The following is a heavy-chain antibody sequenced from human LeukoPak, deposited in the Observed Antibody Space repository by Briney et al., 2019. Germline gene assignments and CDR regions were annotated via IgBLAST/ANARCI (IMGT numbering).Heavy chain of an antibody. V-gene: IGHV3-7*05. CDR2: IKEDGSEK. D-gene: IGHD1-26*01. CDR1: GFTFSSNW. Sequence: GGSLRLSCVASGFTFSSNWISWVRQAPGRGLEWVANIKEDGSEKYYVDSVKGRFTISRDNAKNSLYLQMNSLRAEDTAVYYCARVRSGTYFDYWGQGTLVTVSS. CDR3: ARVRSGTYFDY. J-gene: IGHJ4*02.